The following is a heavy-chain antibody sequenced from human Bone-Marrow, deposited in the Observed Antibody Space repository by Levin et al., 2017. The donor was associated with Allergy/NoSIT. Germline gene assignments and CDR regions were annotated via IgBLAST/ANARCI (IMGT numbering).Heavy chain of an antibody. V-gene: IGHV3-15*01. J-gene: IGHJ6*03. D-gene: IGHD2-8*01. CDR1: GIRVSDAW. Sequence: LSLTCAASGIRVSDAWMSWVRQVPGKGLEWVGRINTKSYGGTIEYAAPVNGRFTISRDDSKNTVDLQMDSLKTEDTGMYYCTRDHNGGLYFYYMDVWGEGTTVTVSS. CDR3: TRDHNGGLYFYYMDV. CDR2: INTKSYGGTI.